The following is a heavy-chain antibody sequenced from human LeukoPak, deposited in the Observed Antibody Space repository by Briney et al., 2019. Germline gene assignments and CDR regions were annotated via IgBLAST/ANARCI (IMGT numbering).Heavy chain of an antibody. CDR2: INHSGST. CDR1: GGSFSGYY. D-gene: IGHD2-15*01. Sequence: SETLSLTCAVYGGSFSGYYWSWIRQPPGKGLEWIGEINHSGSTNYNPSLKSRVTISVDTSKNQFSLKLSSVTAADTAVYYCASGYCSGGSCVGNYYYYGMDVWGQGTTVTVSS. V-gene: IGHV4-34*01. J-gene: IGHJ6*02. CDR3: ASGYCSGGSCVGNYYYYGMDV.